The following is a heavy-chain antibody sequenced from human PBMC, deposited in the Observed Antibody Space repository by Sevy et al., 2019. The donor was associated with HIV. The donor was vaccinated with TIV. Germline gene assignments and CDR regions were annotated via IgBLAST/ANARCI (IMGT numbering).Heavy chain of an antibody. Sequence: GESLKISCAASGFTFSSYWMSWVRQAPGKGLEWVANIKQDGSEKYYVDSVKGRFTISRDNAKNSRYLQMNSLRSEDTALYYCAREGYCSSTSCYYYYYYGMDVWGQGTTVTVSS. D-gene: IGHD2-2*01. CDR3: AREGYCSSTSCYYYYYYGMDV. CDR2: IKQDGSEK. V-gene: IGHV3-7*01. J-gene: IGHJ6*02. CDR1: GFTFSSYW.